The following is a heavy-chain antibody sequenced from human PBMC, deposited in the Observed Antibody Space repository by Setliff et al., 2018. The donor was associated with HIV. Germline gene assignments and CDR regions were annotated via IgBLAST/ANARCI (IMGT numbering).Heavy chain of an antibody. V-gene: IGHV1-3*01. Sequence: ASVKVSCKASGYTFTNYAMHWVRQAPGQRLEWMGWINAGNGTTNYAQKFQGRVTMTRDTSTSTLYMELSSLRSEDTAVYYCARGYPVSYYYYMDVWGKGTTVTVSS. CDR3: ARGYPVSYYYYMDV. D-gene: IGHD3-16*02. CDR1: GYTFTNYA. J-gene: IGHJ6*03. CDR2: INAGNGTT.